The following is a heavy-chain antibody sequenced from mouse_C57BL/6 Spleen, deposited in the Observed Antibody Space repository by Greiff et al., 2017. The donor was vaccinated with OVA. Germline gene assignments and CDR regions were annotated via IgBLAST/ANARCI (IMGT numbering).Heavy chain of an antibody. CDR2: IYPGDGDT. Sequence: VQLQQSGAELVKPGASVKISCKASGYAFSSYWMNWVKQRPGKGLEWIGQIYPGDGDTNYNGKFKGKATLTADKSSSTAYMQLSSLTSEDSAVYFCARTSYYGSSWDYWGQGTTLTVSS. J-gene: IGHJ2*01. V-gene: IGHV1-80*01. CDR3: ARTSYYGSSWDY. CDR1: GYAFSSYW. D-gene: IGHD1-1*01.